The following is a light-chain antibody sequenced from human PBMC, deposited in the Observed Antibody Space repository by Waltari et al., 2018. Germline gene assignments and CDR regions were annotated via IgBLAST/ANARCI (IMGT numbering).Light chain of an antibody. J-gene: IGKJ4*01. Sequence: DIVLTQSPGTLSLSPGERATLSCRASQSVSSNYLAWYQHKPGQAPRLLIYGASSRATGIPDRFSGSGSGTDFTLTISRVEPEDFATYYCLQHNTYPLTFGGGTKVEFK. V-gene: IGKV3-20*01. CDR3: LQHNTYPLT. CDR1: QSVSSNY. CDR2: GAS.